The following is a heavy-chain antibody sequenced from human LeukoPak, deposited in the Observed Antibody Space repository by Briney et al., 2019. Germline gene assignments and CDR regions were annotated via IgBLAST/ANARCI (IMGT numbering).Heavy chain of an antibody. Sequence: PSETLSLTCTVSGGSISSYYWSWIRQPPGKGLEWIGYIYYSGSTNYNPSLKSRVAISVDTSKNQFSLKLSTVTAAETAVYYCARALYDSSGYYSYYFDYWGQGTLVTVSS. J-gene: IGHJ4*02. CDR1: GGSISSYY. V-gene: IGHV4-59*01. D-gene: IGHD3-22*01. CDR3: ARALYDSSGYYSYYFDY. CDR2: IYYSGST.